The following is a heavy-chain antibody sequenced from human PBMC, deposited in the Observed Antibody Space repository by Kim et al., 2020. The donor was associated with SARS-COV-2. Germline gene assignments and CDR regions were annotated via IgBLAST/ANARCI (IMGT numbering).Heavy chain of an antibody. D-gene: IGHD2-15*01. CDR3: AVTYCSGGSCYFDY. Sequence: VDSVKGRFTISRDNSKNSLYLQMNSLRAEDTAVYYCAVTYCSGGSCYFDYWGQGTLVTVSS. V-gene: IGHV3-7*01. J-gene: IGHJ4*02.